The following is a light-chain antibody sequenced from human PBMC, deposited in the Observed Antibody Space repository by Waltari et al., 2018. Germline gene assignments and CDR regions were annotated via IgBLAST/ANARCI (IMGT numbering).Light chain of an antibody. CDR3: QQRASWPFT. V-gene: IGKV3-11*01. Sequence: EIVLTQSPVTLSLSPGERATLSCRASQSVSSNLAWYQQKPGQAPRLLIYDVSNRAPGIPGRFSGSGSGTDFTLTISSLEREGFAIYHCQQRASWPFTFGGGTKVEIK. J-gene: IGKJ4*01. CDR1: QSVSSN. CDR2: DVS.